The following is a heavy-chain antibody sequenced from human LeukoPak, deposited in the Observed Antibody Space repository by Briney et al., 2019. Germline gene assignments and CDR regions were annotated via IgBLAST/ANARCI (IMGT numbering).Heavy chain of an antibody. J-gene: IGHJ4*02. D-gene: IGHD5-12*01. V-gene: IGHV4-61*02. CDR1: GGSISSGSYY. Sequence: PSETLSLTCNVSGGSISSGSYYWSWIRQPAGKGLEWIGRIHTSGSTTYNPSRKSRVAISVDTSKTQFSLKLPSVTAADTAVYYCARGGGYSGYAFDYWGQGTLVTVSS. CDR3: ARGGGYSGYAFDY. CDR2: IHTSGST.